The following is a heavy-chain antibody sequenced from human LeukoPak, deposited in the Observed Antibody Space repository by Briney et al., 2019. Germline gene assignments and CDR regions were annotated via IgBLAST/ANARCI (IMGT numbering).Heavy chain of an antibody. V-gene: IGHV4-34*01. D-gene: IGHD3-10*01. CDR1: GGSFSGYY. CDR2: INHSGST. CDR3: ARGGGRRILWF. Sequence: SETLSLTCAVYGGSFSGYYWSWIRQPPGKGLEWIGEINHSGSTNYNPSLKSRVTISVDTSKNQFSLKLSSVTAADTAVYYCARGGGRRILWFGDQGTLVTVSS. J-gene: IGHJ4*02.